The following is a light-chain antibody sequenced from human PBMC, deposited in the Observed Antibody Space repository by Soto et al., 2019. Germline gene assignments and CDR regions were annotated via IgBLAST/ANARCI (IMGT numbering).Light chain of an antibody. CDR3: QNYKSAPFT. CDR1: QGISYY. J-gene: IGKJ3*01. V-gene: IGKV1-27*01. CDR2: AAS. Sequence: DIQMTQSPSSLSASVGDSVTITCRASQGISYYLAWYQQRPGKVPKLLVYAASTLQSGVPTRFIGSGSGTDFSLNINNLQPEDFATYYCQNYKSAPFTFGPGTKVDL.